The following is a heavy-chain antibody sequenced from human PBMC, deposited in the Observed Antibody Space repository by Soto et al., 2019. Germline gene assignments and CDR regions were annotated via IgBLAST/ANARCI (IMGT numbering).Heavy chain of an antibody. CDR2: INWNSGSI. CDR3: AKGPGPKEIQVWSGPNWFDP. Sequence: GGSLRLSCAASGFTFDDYAMHWVRQAPGKGLEWVSGINWNSGSIAYAGSVMGRFTISRDNAKNSLYLEMNSLRAADTALYYCAKGPGPKEIQVWSGPNWFDPWGQGTLVTVSS. CDR1: GFTFDDYA. V-gene: IGHV3-9*01. D-gene: IGHD5-18*01. J-gene: IGHJ5*02.